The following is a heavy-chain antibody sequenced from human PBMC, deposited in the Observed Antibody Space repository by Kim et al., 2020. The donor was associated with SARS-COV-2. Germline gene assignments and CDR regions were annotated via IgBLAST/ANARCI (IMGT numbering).Heavy chain of an antibody. Sequence: GGSLRLSCTAAEFSFSTYHMNWVRQGPGKGLEWVSYISDGGTTHYADSMKGRLTISRDNDKSSLYLQMDSLRDEDTAVYYCVRDCSATSCSAWHAFDIWG. D-gene: IGHD2-2*01. J-gene: IGHJ3*02. CDR2: ISDGGTT. V-gene: IGHV3-48*02. CDR1: EFSFSTYH. CDR3: VRDCSATSCSAWHAFDI.